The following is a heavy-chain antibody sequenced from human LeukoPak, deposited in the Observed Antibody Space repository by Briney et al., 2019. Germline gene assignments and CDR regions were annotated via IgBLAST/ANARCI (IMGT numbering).Heavy chain of an antibody. Sequence: SETLSLTCTVSGGSMKNYYWSWVRQPPGKGLEWIGYIHDTRGTNYNPYLKSRVTMSLDTSKNHFSLSLNSVTAADTAVYFCAGGIGYATSPADHLGQGTLVIVSS. CDR3: AGGIGYATSPADH. D-gene: IGHD6-13*01. J-gene: IGHJ5*02. CDR1: GGSMKNYY. V-gene: IGHV4-59*01. CDR2: IHDTRGT.